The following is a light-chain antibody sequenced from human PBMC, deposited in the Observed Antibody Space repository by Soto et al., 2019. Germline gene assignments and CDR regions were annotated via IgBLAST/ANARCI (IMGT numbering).Light chain of an antibody. CDR3: QSYDGSLSGYV. Sequence: QSVLTQPPSVSGAPGQRVTISCTWSSSNIGAAYDVHWYQHLPGTAPKLLIYGNTNRPSGVPDRFSGSKSGTSVSLAITGLQTEDEADYYCQSYDGSLSGYVFGTGTKVTVL. CDR2: GNT. V-gene: IGLV1-40*01. J-gene: IGLJ1*01. CDR1: SSNIGAAYD.